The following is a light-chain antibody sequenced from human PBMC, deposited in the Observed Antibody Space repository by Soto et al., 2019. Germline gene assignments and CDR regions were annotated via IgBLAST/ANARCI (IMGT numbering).Light chain of an antibody. J-gene: IGLJ1*01. Sequence: QSALTQPASVSGSPGQSITISCTGTSSDVGGYNYVSWYQHHAGKAPKPIIYDVINRPSGVSIRFSGSKSGNTASLTISGLQAEDEADYYCNSYTNRNSYVFGTGTKLTVL. CDR3: NSYTNRNSYV. CDR2: DVI. V-gene: IGLV2-14*03. CDR1: SSDVGGYNY.